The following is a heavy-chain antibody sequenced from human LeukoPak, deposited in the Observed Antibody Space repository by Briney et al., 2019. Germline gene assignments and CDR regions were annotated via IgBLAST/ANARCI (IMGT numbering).Heavy chain of an antibody. D-gene: IGHD1-26*01. V-gene: IGHV3-23*01. CDR2: ISGSGGST. J-gene: IGHJ6*02. CDR3: AKFSTPRFGSYYYYYGMDV. CDR1: GFTLSSYA. Sequence: PGGSLRLSCAASGFTLSSYAMSWVRQAPGKGLEWVSAISGSGGSTYYADSVKGRFTISRDNSKNTLYLQMNSLRAEDTAVYYCAKFSTPRFGSYYYYYGMDVWGQGTTVTVSS.